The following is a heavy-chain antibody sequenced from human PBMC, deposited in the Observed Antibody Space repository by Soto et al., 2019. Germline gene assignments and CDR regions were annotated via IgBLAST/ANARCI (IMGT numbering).Heavy chain of an antibody. J-gene: IGHJ6*02. CDR1: GYSIASGYY. V-gene: IGHV4-38-2*01. CDR3: ARTFDYYGMDV. Sequence: SETLSLTFAVSGYSIASGYYWAWLRPSPGKGLEWIGSIYHAGSVYYNPSLNSRVAVSLDTSKNHFSMKLTSVTAADTAVYYGARTFDYYGMDVWGQGTTVT. CDR2: IYHAGSV.